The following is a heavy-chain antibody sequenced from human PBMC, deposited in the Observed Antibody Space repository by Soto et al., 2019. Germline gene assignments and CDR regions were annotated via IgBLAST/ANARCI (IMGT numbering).Heavy chain of an antibody. CDR3: ARDGGYDILNGIVGYYGMDV. D-gene: IGHD3-9*01. V-gene: IGHV1-69*06. Sequence: SVKVSCKASGGTFSSYAISWVRQAPGQGLEWMGGIIPIFGTANYAQKFQGRVTITADKSTSTAYMELSSLRSEETAVYYCARDGGYDILNGIVGYYGMDVWGQGNTVTVSS. CDR2: IIPIFGTA. CDR1: GGTFSSYA. J-gene: IGHJ6*02.